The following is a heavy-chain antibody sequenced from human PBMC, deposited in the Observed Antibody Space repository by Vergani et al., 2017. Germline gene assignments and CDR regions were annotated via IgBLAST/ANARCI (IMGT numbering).Heavy chain of an antibody. V-gene: IGHV5-51*03. D-gene: IGHD1-1*01. CDR1: EYSFGHYW. Sequence: EVELVQSGPEMRKPGESLKIFCKGSEYSFGHYWMGWVRQMPGKGLEWMGIIYPADSYTRDSPSFQGQVTISADESISTAFLQWDSLKASDTALYYCARNTTYTVSWGQGTLVTVSS. CDR3: ARNTTYTVS. J-gene: IGHJ5*02. CDR2: IYPADSYT.